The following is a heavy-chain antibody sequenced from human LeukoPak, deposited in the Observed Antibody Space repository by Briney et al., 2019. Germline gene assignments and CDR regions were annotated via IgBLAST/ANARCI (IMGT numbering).Heavy chain of an antibody. CDR2: ISSSSTI. CDR3: ARAHITRDGYNY. CDR1: GFTFSSYS. D-gene: IGHD5-24*01. J-gene: IGHJ4*02. V-gene: IGHV3-48*02. Sequence: GGSLRLSCAASGFTFSSYSMNWVRQAPGKGLEWVSYISSSSTIYYADSVKGRFTISRDNAKNSLYLQMNSLRDEDTAVYYCARAHITRDGYNYWGQGTLVTVSS.